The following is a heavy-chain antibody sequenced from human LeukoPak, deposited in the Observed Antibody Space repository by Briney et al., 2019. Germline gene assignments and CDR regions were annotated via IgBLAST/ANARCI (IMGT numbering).Heavy chain of an antibody. V-gene: IGHV3-7*01. CDR1: GFTFSSYW. Sequence: GGSLRLSCAASGFTFSSYWMSWVRQAPGKGLEWVANIKQDGSEKYYVDSVKGRFTISRDNAKNSLYLQMNSLRAEDTAVYYCARDGVGDFWSGPHPYYYYYMDVWGKGTTVTVSS. J-gene: IGHJ6*03. D-gene: IGHD3-3*01. CDR2: IKQDGSEK. CDR3: ARDGVGDFWSGPHPYYYYYMDV.